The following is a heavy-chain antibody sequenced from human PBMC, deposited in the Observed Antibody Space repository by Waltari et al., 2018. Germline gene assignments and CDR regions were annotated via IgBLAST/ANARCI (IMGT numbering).Heavy chain of an antibody. D-gene: IGHD2-15*01. Sequence: QLQLQESGPGLVKPSQTLSLTCTVSGGSISSGSYYWSWIRQPAGQGLEWIGRIYTSGSTNYNPSLKSRVTISVDTSKNQFSLKLSSVTAADTAVYYCARGENCSGGSCYDDAFDIWGQGTMVTVSS. J-gene: IGHJ3*02. CDR2: IYTSGST. CDR3: ARGENCSGGSCYDDAFDI. V-gene: IGHV4-61*02. CDR1: GGSISSGSYY.